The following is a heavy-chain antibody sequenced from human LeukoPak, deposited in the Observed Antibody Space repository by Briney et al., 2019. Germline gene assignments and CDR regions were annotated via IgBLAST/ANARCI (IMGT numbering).Heavy chain of an antibody. V-gene: IGHV1-46*01. CDR2: INPSGGST. CDR3: ARSVEFSSSWYGLDY. J-gene: IGHJ4*02. Sequence: ASVKVSCKASGYTFTSYYMHWVRQPPGQGLEWMGIINPSGGSTSYAQKFQGRVTMTRDTSTSTVYMELSSLRSEDTAVYYCARSVEFSSSWYGLDYWGQGTLVTVSS. CDR1: GYTFTSYY. D-gene: IGHD6-13*01.